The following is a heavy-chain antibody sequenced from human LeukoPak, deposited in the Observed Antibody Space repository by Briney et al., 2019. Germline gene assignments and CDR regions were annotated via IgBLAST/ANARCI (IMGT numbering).Heavy chain of an antibody. CDR1: GYTFTSYD. V-gene: IGHV1-8*01. J-gene: IGHJ4*02. CDR3: ARGPPESSNSDY. D-gene: IGHD6-13*01. CDR2: MNPNSANT. Sequence: GASVKVSCKASGYTFTSYDINWVRQATGQGLEWMGWMNPNSANTGYAQKFQGRVTMTRNTSISTAYMELSSLRSEDTAVYYCARGPPESSNSDYWGQGTLATVSS.